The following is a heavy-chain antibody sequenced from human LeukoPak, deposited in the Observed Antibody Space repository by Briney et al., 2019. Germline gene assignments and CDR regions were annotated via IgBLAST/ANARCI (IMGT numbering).Heavy chain of an antibody. D-gene: IGHD6-6*01. CDR2: IYYSGST. J-gene: IGHJ4*02. V-gene: IGHV4-59*01. CDR3: ARASRRRSSRFYFDY. Sequence: PSETLSLPCTVSGGSISSYYWSWIRQPPGKGLEWIGYIYYSGSTNYNPSIKSRVTISVDTSKDQFSLTLSSVTAADTALYYCARASRRRSSRFYFDYWGQGTLVTVSS. CDR1: GGSISSYY.